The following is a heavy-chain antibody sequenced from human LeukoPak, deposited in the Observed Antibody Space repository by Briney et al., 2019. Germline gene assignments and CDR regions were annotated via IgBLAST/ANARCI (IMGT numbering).Heavy chain of an antibody. V-gene: IGHV3-30*02. CDR2: IRYDGSNK. CDR1: GFTFSSYD. CDR3: ARGFRRGFDY. D-gene: IGHD3-10*01. Sequence: GGSLRLSCAASGFTFSSYDIHWVRQAPGRGLEWVAFIRYDGSNKYYADSVKGRLTITRDNSKNTLYLQMNTLRGEDTAVYYCARGFRRGFDYWGQGTLVTVSS. J-gene: IGHJ4*02.